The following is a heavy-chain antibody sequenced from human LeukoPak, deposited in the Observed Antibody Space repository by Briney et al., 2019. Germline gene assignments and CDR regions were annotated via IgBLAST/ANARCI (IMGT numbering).Heavy chain of an antibody. J-gene: IGHJ4*02. CDR3: ARFDTALDY. D-gene: IGHD2-21*02. CDR1: GFTFSSYG. V-gene: IGHV3-33*01. Sequence: PGGSVRLSCAASGFTFSSYGMHWVRQAPGKGLEWVAVIWYDGSNKYYADSVKGRFTISRDNSKNTLYLQMNSLRAEDTAVFYCARFDTALDYSGQGSLVTASS. CDR2: IWYDGSNK.